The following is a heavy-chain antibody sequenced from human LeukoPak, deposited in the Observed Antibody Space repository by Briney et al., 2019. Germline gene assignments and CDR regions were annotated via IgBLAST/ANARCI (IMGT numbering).Heavy chain of an antibody. J-gene: IGHJ4*02. D-gene: IGHD4-17*01. CDR2: ISYDGSNK. V-gene: IGHV3-30*03. CDR1: GFTFSSYG. Sequence: PGGSLRLSCAASGFTFSSYGMHWVRQAPGKGLEWVAVISYDGSNKYYADSVKGRFTISRDNSKNTLYLQMNSLRAEDTAVYYCARGRYGDYWGQGTLVTVSS. CDR3: ARGRYGDY.